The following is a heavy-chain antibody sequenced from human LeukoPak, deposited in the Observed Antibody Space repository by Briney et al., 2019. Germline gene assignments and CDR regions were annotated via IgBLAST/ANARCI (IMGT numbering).Heavy chain of an antibody. V-gene: IGHV4-61*02. CDR3: ARGPYGSESYYNGLDY. D-gene: IGHD3-10*01. J-gene: IGHJ4*02. Sequence: SETLSLTCTVSGGSISSGSYYWSWIRQPAGKGLEWIGRIYTSGSTNYNPSLKSRVTISVDTSKNQFSLKLSSVTAADTAVYYCARGPYGSESYYNGLDYWGQGTLVTVSS. CDR1: GGSISSGSYY. CDR2: IYTSGST.